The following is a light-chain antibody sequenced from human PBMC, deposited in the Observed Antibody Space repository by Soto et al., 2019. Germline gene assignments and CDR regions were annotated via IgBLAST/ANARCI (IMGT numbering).Light chain of an antibody. CDR2: DAS. V-gene: IGKV3-15*01. CDR3: QQYNNWPPLT. J-gene: IGKJ4*01. CDR1: QSVASN. Sequence: EIVMTQSPATLSVSPGERATLSCRTSQSVASNLAWYQQKPGQPPRLLIYDASTRATGIPARFGGSGSGTEFTLTIASLQSEDFAVYYCQQYNNWPPLTFGGGTKVEIK.